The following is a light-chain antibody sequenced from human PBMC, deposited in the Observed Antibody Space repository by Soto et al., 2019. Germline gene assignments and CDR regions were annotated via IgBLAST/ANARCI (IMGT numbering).Light chain of an antibody. V-gene: IGLV1-40*01. CDR2: SNN. CDR3: QSYDGGLGVSKI. J-gene: IGLJ2*01. CDR1: SSNIGAGYD. Sequence: QAVVTQPPSVSGAPGQRVTISCTGSSSNIGAGYDVHWYQQLPRTAPKLLIYSNNNRPSGVPDRFSGSRSGTSASLAITGLQPEDEADYYCQSYDGGLGVSKIFGGGTKLTV.